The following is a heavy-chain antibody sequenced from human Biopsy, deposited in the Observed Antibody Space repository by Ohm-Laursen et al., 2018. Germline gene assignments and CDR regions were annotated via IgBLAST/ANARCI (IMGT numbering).Heavy chain of an antibody. Sequence: SQTLSLTCTVSGGSISSGGSYWSWIRQRPGKGLEWIGYILNSANTYYNPSLKNLITISGDTSKNQFSLKLNSVTAADTAVYYCASAGYNPDWNFDLWGRGTRVTVSS. CDR2: ILNSANT. CDR3: ASAGYNPDWNFDL. D-gene: IGHD5-24*01. J-gene: IGHJ2*01. CDR1: GGSISSGGSY. V-gene: IGHV4-31*01.